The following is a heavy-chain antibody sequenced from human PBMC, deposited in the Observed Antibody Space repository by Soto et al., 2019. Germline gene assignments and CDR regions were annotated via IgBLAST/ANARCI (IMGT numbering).Heavy chain of an antibody. CDR2: ISGSGGST. V-gene: IGHV3-23*01. D-gene: IGHD1-26*01. J-gene: IGHJ4*02. CDR1: GSTFTDFT. Sequence: GGSLRLSCAGSGSTFTDFTMTWVRQAPGKGLEWVSAISGSGGSTYYADSVKGRFTISRDNSKNTLYLQMNSLRAEDTAVYYCAKERRRELYFDYWGQGTLVTVSS. CDR3: AKERRRELYFDY.